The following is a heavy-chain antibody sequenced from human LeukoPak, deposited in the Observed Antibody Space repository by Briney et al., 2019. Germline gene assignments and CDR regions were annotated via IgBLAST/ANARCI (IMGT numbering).Heavy chain of an antibody. CDR1: GGSISSSSYY. V-gene: IGHV4-39*01. J-gene: IGHJ4*02. CDR2: IYYSGST. D-gene: IGHD6-13*01. CDR3: ARHGGMDSSSWYSTQYYFDY. Sequence: SETLSLTCTVSGGSISSSSYYWGWIRQPPGKGLEWIGSIYYSGSTYYNPSLKSRVTISVDTSKNQFSLKLSSVTAADTAVYYCARHGGMDSSSWYSTQYYFDYWGQGTLVTVSS.